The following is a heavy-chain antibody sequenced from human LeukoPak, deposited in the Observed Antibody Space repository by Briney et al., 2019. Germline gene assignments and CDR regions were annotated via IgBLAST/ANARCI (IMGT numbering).Heavy chain of an antibody. D-gene: IGHD2-2*01. CDR1: GGSISSGGYS. V-gene: IGHV4-30-2*01. J-gene: IGHJ4*02. CDR2: IYHSGST. CDR3: ARGRSPKGAIVVVPAALSRKGYYFDY. Sequence: SQTLSLTCAVSGGSISSGGYSWSWIRQPPGKGLEWIGYIYHSGSTYYHPSLKSRVTISVDRSKNQFSLKLSSVTAADTAVYYCARGRSPKGAIVVVPAALSRKGYYFDYWGQGTLVTVSS.